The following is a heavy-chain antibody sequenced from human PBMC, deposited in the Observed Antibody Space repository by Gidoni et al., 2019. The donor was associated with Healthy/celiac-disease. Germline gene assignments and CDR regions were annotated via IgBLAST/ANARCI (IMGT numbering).Heavy chain of an antibody. CDR2: ISGSGGST. CDR3: ANSGYCSSTSCLNRWDYYYYYYMDV. Sequence: EVQLVESGGGLVQPGGSLRLSCAASGFTFSSYAMSWVRQAPGKGLEWVSAISGSGGSTYYADSVKGRFTISRDNSKNTLYLQMNSLRAEDTAVYYCANSGYCSSTSCLNRWDYYYYYYMDVWGKGTTVTVSS. CDR1: GFTFSSYA. V-gene: IGHV3-23*04. J-gene: IGHJ6*03. D-gene: IGHD2-2*01.